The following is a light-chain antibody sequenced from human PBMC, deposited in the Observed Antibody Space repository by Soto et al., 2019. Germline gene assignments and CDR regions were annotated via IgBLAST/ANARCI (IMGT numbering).Light chain of an antibody. CDR1: RSDIGAGYD. J-gene: IGLJ2*01. CDR3: QSYDITLSGSV. V-gene: IGLV1-40*01. Sequence: QAVVTQPPSVSGAPGQRVTISCSGSRSDIGAGYDVQWYKQLPGTAPKLLIYANNIRPSGVPDRFSGSKSDTSASLAITGLQAEDEADYYCQSYDITLSGSVFGGGTKLTVL. CDR2: ANN.